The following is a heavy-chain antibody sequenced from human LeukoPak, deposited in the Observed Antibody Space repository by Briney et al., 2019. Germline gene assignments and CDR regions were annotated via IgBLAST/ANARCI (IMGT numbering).Heavy chain of an antibody. V-gene: IGHV4-38-2*02. CDR1: GYSISSGYY. J-gene: IGHJ3*02. CDR3: ARPWGYCSGGSCYSENDAFDI. D-gene: IGHD2-15*01. CDR2: IYHSGST. Sequence: SETLSLTCTVSGYSISSGYYWGWIRQPPGKGLEWIGSIYHSGSTYYNPSLKSRVTISVDTSKNQFSLKLSSATAADTAVYYCARPWGYCSGGSCYSENDAFDIWGQGTMVTVSS.